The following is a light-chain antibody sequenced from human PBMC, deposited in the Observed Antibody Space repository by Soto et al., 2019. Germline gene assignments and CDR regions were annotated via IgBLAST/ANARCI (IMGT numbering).Light chain of an antibody. CDR1: SSDVGSYNL. J-gene: IGLJ1*01. Sequence: SVLTQPAAGSECRGRWITISYNGTSSDVGSYNLVSWYQQHPGKAPKLIIFEVSKRPSGVSDRFSGSKSGNTASLTISGLQAEDDADFYCCSYATSSYVFGTGTKVTVL. V-gene: IGLV2-23*02. CDR3: CSYATSSYV. CDR2: EVS.